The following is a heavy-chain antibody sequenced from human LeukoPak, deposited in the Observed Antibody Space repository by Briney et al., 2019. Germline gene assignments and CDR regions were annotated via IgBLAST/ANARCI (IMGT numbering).Heavy chain of an antibody. CDR1: GYTFTGYS. V-gene: IGHV1-2*02. Sequence: ASVKVSCKASGYTFTGYSMHWVRQAPGQGLEWMGWINPKSGDTYYAQKFQGRVTMTRDTSISTVYVELSRLGSDDTAVYYCARGLDYDILTGHFDYWGQGTLVTVSS. D-gene: IGHD3-9*01. CDR2: INPKSGDT. CDR3: ARGLDYDILTGHFDY. J-gene: IGHJ4*02.